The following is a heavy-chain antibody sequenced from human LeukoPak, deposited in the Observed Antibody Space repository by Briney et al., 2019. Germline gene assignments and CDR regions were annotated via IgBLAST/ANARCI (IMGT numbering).Heavy chain of an antibody. CDR3: ARGGRGYSYGLDY. D-gene: IGHD5-18*01. J-gene: IGHJ4*02. CDR1: GFTFSSYS. Sequence: GGSLRLSCAASGFTFSSYSMNWVRQAPGKGLEWVSSISSSSSYIYYADSVKGRFTISRDNAKNSLYLQMNSLRAEDTAVYYCARGGRGYSYGLDYWGQGTLVTVSS. CDR2: ISSSSSYI. V-gene: IGHV3-21*01.